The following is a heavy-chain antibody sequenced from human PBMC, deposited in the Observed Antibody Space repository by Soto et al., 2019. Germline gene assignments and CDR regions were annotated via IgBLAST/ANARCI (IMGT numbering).Heavy chain of an antibody. J-gene: IGHJ6*02. CDR2: IFSDNER. CDR3: ARMKVDSYQFYYAMDV. D-gene: IGHD3-9*01. Sequence: SGPTPVNPTETLTLTCTVSGFSLTTGKMGVSWIRQPPGKALEWLAHIFSDNERSYSTSLQGRLTISKDTSGSQVVLSMTNVDPVDTATYYCARMKVDSYQFYYAMDVWGQGTTVTVSS. CDR1: GFSLTTGKMG. V-gene: IGHV2-26*01.